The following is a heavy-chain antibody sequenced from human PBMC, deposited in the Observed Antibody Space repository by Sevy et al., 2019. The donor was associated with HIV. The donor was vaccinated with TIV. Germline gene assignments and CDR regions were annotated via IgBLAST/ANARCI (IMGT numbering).Heavy chain of an antibody. CDR1: GGTLTNYA. V-gene: IGHV1-69*13. J-gene: IGHJ5*02. CDR2: IVPVFGTS. Sequence: ASVKVSCKASGGTLTNYAISWVRQAPGQGLEWMGEIVPVFGTSHHARSFQGRVTITADESTSTAYMELRSLRSEDTAVYYCTSGADCSSVVCYPRGFDPWGQGTLVTVSS. CDR3: TSGADCSSVVCYPRGFDP. D-gene: IGHD2-2*01.